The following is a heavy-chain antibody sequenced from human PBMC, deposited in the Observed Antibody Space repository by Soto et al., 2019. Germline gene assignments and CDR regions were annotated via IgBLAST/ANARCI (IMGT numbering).Heavy chain of an antibody. CDR3: ATSGGAYGSNNWLDP. CDR2: IYHSGST. V-gene: IGHV4-59*03. D-gene: IGHD4-17*01. Sequence: PSETLSLTCTVSGGSINKNYWGWIRQSPGKGLEWIGHIYHSGSTKYNSSLKSRVVISIDASRNQFSLRLTSVTAADTAIYYCATSGGAYGSNNWLDPWGQGALVTVSS. CDR1: GGSINKNY. J-gene: IGHJ5*02.